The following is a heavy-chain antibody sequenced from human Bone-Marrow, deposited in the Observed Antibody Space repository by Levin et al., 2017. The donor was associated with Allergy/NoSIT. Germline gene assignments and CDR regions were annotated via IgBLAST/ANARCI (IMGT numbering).Heavy chain of an antibody. Sequence: PGESLKISCTVPGHIFSSYRMNWVRQAPGKGLEWVANINQDGSEENYVDSVKGRFTISRDNAKRSLYLQMNSLTADDTATYYCAMDVDFWGQGTLVIVSS. CDR1: GHIFSSYR. CDR3: AMDVDF. J-gene: IGHJ4*02. CDR2: INQDGSEE. V-gene: IGHV3-7*04.